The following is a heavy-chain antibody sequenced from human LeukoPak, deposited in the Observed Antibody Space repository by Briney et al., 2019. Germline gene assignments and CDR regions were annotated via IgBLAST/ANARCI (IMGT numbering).Heavy chain of an antibody. CDR1: GGSTTNGIYY. V-gene: IGHV4-39*01. Sequence: SETLSLTCTVSGGSTTNGIYYWAWLRQPPGKGLEWIGGVHNVGSTYYNLSLRSRVTMSIDTSKNQFSLRLNSVTAADTAVYYCARHAEYNSGWHFYLDHWGQGILVTVSS. D-gene: IGHD6-19*01. J-gene: IGHJ4*02. CDR2: VHNVGST. CDR3: ARHAEYNSGWHFYLDH.